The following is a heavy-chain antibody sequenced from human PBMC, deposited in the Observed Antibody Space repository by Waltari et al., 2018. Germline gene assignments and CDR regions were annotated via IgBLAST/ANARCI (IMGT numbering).Heavy chain of an antibody. CDR3: ATGRSHYDFWSGYNYGMDG. D-gene: IGHD3-3*01. V-gene: IGHV1-24*01. CDR2: FEPEDGET. J-gene: IGHJ6*02. CDR1: GYTLTELY. Sequence: VQLVQSGAEVQKPGASVTVSCKVSGYTLTELYMHWVRQAPGKGIEWMGGFEPEDGETIYEQKFQGRVTMTEDTSKDTAYMERSSLRSEDTAVYYCATGRSHYDFWSGYNYGMDGWGQGTAVTVSS.